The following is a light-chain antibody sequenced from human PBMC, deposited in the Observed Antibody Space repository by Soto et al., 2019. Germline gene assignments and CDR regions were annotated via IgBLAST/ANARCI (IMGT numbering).Light chain of an antibody. Sequence: DIQMTQSPSTLSASVGDRVTITCRASQSISSWLAWYQQKLGRAPRLLIYDASSLESGVPSRFSGSGYGTEFTLTINSLQPDDFATYYCQQFSSHSSTFGQGTKLEIK. CDR3: QQFSSHSST. J-gene: IGKJ2*01. CDR2: DAS. CDR1: QSISSW. V-gene: IGKV1-5*01.